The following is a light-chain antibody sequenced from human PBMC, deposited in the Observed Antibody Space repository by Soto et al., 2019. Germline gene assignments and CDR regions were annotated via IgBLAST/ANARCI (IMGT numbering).Light chain of an antibody. Sequence: QSALTQPASVSGSPGQSITISCTGTSSDVGGYNYVSWYQQHPGKAPKLMIYEVSNRPSGVSNRFSGSKSGNTASLTISGIQAEDEADYYCSSYTSRSTLVFGGGTQLTVL. J-gene: IGLJ2*01. CDR3: SSYTSRSTLV. CDR1: SSDVGGYNY. CDR2: EVS. V-gene: IGLV2-14*01.